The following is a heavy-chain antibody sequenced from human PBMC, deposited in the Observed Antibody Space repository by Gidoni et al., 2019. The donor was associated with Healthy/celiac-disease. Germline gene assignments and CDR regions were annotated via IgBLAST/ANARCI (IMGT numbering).Heavy chain of an antibody. D-gene: IGHD2-15*01. Sequence: QVQLQQWGAGLLKPSETLSLTCAVYGGSFSGYYWSWIRQPPGKGLEWIGEINHSGSTNYNPSLKSRVTISVDTSKNQFSLKLSSVTAADTAVYYCARRRYIVVVVAATPFDYWGQGTLVTVSS. J-gene: IGHJ4*02. CDR3: ARRRYIVVVVAATPFDY. CDR1: GGSFSGYY. CDR2: INHSGST. V-gene: IGHV4-34*01.